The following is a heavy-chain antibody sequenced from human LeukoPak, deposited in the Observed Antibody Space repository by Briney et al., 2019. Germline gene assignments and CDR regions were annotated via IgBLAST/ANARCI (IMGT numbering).Heavy chain of an antibody. D-gene: IGHD3-10*01. V-gene: IGHV3-74*03. CDR3: ARSGIGRAFDI. CDR2: INKDATIT. J-gene: IGHJ3*02. CDR1: AFSINNFW. Sequence: AGGSLRLSCAASAFSINNFWMHWVRQGPGKGLEWVSRINKDATITTYADSVKGRFTVSRDNVKNMVYLDMNGLRGDDTAVYYCARSGIGRAFDIWGQGATVTVSS.